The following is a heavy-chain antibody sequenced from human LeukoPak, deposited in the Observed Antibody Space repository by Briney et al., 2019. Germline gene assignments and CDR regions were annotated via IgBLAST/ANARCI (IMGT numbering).Heavy chain of an antibody. D-gene: IGHD6-25*01. Sequence: SETLSLTCTVSGGSISSYYWSWIRQPAGKGLEWIGRIYTSGSTNYNPSLKSRVTMSVDTSKNQFSLKLSSVTAADTAVYYCAREMRLKGGEVWFDPWGQGTLVTVPS. V-gene: IGHV4-4*07. CDR3: AREMRLKGGEVWFDP. CDR2: IYTSGST. CDR1: GGSISSYY. J-gene: IGHJ5*02.